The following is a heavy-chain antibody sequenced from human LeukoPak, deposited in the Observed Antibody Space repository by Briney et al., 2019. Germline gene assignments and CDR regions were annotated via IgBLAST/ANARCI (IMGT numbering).Heavy chain of an antibody. CDR1: GGTFSSYA. J-gene: IGHJ5*02. Sequence: GSSVKVSCKASGGTFSSYAIGWVRQAPGQGLEWMGWMNPNSGNTGYAQKFQGRVTITSNTSISTAYMALSSLRSEDTAVYYCAMTYYYDSSGYNPPFDPWGQGTLVTVSS. V-gene: IGHV1-8*03. CDR2: MNPNSGNT. CDR3: AMTYYYDSSGYNPPFDP. D-gene: IGHD3-22*01.